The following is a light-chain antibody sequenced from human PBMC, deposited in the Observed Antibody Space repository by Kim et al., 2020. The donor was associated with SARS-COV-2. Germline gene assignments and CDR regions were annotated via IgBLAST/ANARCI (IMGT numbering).Light chain of an antibody. J-gene: IGKJ2*01. CDR2: GAS. CDR3: QHYNNWPRT. CDR1: QSVSSS. Sequence: EIVMTQSPATLSVSPGERATLSCRASQSVSSSLAWYQQKPGQTPRLLIYGASTRATGVPARFSGSGSGTNFTLTISSLQSEDVAVYYCQHYNNWPRTFGQGTKLEI. V-gene: IGKV3-15*01.